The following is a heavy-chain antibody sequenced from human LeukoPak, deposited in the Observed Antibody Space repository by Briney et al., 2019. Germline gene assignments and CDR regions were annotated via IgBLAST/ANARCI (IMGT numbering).Heavy chain of an antibody. CDR2: INQDGSKK. CDR3: ARDPGRLRGLRAFDI. V-gene: IGHV3-7*01. CDR1: GFIFSSYW. Sequence: GGSLRLSCAASGFIFSSYWMTWVRQAPGKGLEWVANINQDGSKKYYVDSVKGRFTISRDNAKNSLYLQMNSLRAEDTAVYYCARDPGRLRGLRAFDIWGQGTMVTVSS. J-gene: IGHJ3*02. D-gene: IGHD5-12*01.